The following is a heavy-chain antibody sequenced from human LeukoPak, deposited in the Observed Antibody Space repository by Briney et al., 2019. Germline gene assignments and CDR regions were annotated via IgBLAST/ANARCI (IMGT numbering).Heavy chain of an antibody. J-gene: IGHJ4*02. CDR1: GGSISSGGYS. D-gene: IGHD5-24*01. CDR3: ARGERGSDY. V-gene: IGHV4-30-4*07. Sequence: SETLSLTCAVSGGSISSGGYSWSWIRQPPGTGLEWIGYIYYSGSTYYNPSLKSRVTISVDTSKNQFPLKLRSVTAADTAVYSGARGERGSDYWGRGTLVTVSS. CDR2: IYYSGST.